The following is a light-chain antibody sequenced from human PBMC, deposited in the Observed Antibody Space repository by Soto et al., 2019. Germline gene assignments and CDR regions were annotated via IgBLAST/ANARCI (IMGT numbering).Light chain of an antibody. J-gene: IGKJ5*01. CDR1: QSIHTS. CDR3: QHRNVWPPIT. CDR2: DST. V-gene: IGKV3-11*01. Sequence: VLTQSPATLSLSPGERATLSCRASQSIHTSLAWYQQKPGQPPRLVVYDSTLRANGVPDRFGGSRSGTDFTLTINNLEPEYFAVYYCQHRNVWPPITFGQGTRLEIK.